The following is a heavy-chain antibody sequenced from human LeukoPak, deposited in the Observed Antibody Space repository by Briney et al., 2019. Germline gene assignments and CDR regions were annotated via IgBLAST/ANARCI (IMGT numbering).Heavy chain of an antibody. Sequence: SGGSLRLSCAASGFTFDDYAMHWVRQAPGKGLEWVSGISWNSGSIGYADSVKGRFTISRDNAKNSLYLQMNSLRAEDTALYYCAKDIGMATIDDYYYGMDVWGQGTTVTVSS. V-gene: IGHV3-9*01. J-gene: IGHJ6*02. D-gene: IGHD5-24*01. CDR1: GFTFDDYA. CDR3: AKDIGMATIDDYYYGMDV. CDR2: ISWNSGSI.